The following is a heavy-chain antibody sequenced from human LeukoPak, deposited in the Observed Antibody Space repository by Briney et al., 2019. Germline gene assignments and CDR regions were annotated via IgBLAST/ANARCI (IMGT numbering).Heavy chain of an antibody. CDR1: GFTFSNYA. CDR2: ISSNGGST. V-gene: IGHV3-64D*06. D-gene: IGHD6-19*01. CDR3: VKGYSSGWYGEVWFDP. J-gene: IGHJ5*02. Sequence: GGSLGLSCSASGFTFSNYAMHWVRQAPGKGLEYVSGISSNGGSTYYADSVKGRFSISRDNSKNTLYLQMSSLRAGDTSVYYCVKGYSSGWYGEVWFDPWGQGTLVTVSS.